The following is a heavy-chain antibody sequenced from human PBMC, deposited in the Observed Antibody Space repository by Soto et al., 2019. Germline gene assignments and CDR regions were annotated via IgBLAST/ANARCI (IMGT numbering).Heavy chain of an antibody. J-gene: IGHJ5*02. V-gene: IGHV3-23*01. CDR2: ISGTDDYT. CDR3: PKSSRKPAPAIQGFFGP. D-gene: IGHD6-19*01. CDR1: GCTFSNFA. Sequence: PWGSLRLPCAAPGCTFSNFAMTWVRQAPGEGLEWGSSISGTDDYTYYADSVKGRFTISRDNARNTLFLKMNNLRADDTARYYWPKSSRKPAPAIQGFFGPWGRGHLITVSS.